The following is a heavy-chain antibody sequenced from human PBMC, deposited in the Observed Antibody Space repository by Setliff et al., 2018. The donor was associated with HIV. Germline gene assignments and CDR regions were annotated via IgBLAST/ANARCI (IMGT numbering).Heavy chain of an antibody. J-gene: IGHJ4*02. CDR2: ISYTWTT. CDR1: GGSISNYY. D-gene: IGHD3-22*01. CDR3: ARHVARFDYDTGGYYVSHFDY. V-gene: IGHV4-59*01. Sequence: PSETLSLTCTVSGGSISNYYWSWIRQPPGKGLEWIGYISYTWTTKYNPSLKSRVTISVDTSKNQFSVRLSSVSAADTAVYFCARHVARFDYDTGGYYVSHFDYWGQGTQVTVSS.